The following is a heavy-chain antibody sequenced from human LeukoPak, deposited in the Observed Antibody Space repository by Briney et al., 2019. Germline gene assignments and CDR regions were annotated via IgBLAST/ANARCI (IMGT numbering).Heavy chain of an antibody. Sequence: PGGSLRLSCAASGFTFSSYDMHWVRQATGKGLEWVSAIGTAGDTYYPGSVKGRFTISRENAKNSLYLQMNSLRAGDTAVYYCARDRSGCSGGSCYPRYYYYGMDVWGQGTTVTVSS. V-gene: IGHV3-13*01. CDR1: GFTFSSYD. CDR3: ARDRSGCSGGSCYPRYYYYGMDV. CDR2: IGTAGDT. D-gene: IGHD2-15*01. J-gene: IGHJ6*02.